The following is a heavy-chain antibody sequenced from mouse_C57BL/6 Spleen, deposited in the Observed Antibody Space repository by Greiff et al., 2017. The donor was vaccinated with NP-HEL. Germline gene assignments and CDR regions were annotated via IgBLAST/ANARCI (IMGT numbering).Heavy chain of an antibody. J-gene: IGHJ2*01. CDR3: ARRYGSSYNYFDY. CDR2: IFPGSGST. Sequence: VKLMESGPELVKPGASVKISCKASGYTFTDYYINWVKQRPGQGLEWIGWIFPGSGSTYYNEKFKGKATLTVDKSSSTAYMLLSSLTSEDSAVYFCARRYGSSYNYFDYWGQGTTLTVSS. CDR1: GYTFTDYY. D-gene: IGHD1-1*01. V-gene: IGHV1-75*01.